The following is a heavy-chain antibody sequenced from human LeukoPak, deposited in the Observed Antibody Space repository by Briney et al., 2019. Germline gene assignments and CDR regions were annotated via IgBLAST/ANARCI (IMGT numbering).Heavy chain of an antibody. CDR1: GGSISSYY. Sequence: PSETLSLTCTVSGGSISSYYWSWIRQPPGKGLEWIGSIYYSGSTYYNPSLKSRVTISVDTSKNQFSLKLSSVTAADTAVYYCARPGSSGWYRAFDIWGQGTMVTVSS. D-gene: IGHD6-19*01. CDR2: IYYSGST. CDR3: ARPGSSGWYRAFDI. V-gene: IGHV4-59*05. J-gene: IGHJ3*02.